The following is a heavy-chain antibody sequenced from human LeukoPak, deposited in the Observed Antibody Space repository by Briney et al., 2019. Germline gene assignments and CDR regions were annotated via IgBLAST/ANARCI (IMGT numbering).Heavy chain of an antibody. V-gene: IGHV1-2*02. J-gene: IGHJ4*02. D-gene: IGHD1-1*01. CDR1: RYTFTGYY. Sequence: ASVKVSCKASRYTFTGYYMHWVRQAPGQGLEWMGWINPNSGGTNYAQKFQGRVTMTRDTSISTAYMELSRLRSDDTAVYYCARVYNWDVGRDFDYWGQGTLVTVSS. CDR2: INPNSGGT. CDR3: ARVYNWDVGRDFDY.